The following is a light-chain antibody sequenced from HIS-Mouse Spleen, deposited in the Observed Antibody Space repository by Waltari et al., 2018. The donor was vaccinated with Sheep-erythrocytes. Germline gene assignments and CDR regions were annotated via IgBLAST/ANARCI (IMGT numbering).Light chain of an antibody. CDR2: DVS. CDR1: SSDVGGYNY. J-gene: IGLJ1*01. V-gene: IGLV2-11*01. CDR3: CSYAGSYNHV. Sequence: QSALTQPRSVSGSPGQSVTISCTGTSSDVGGYNYVSWYQQPQGKAPTLMIYDVSNRPSGVPDRFSGSKSGNTASLTISGLQAEDEADYYCCSYAGSYNHVFATGTKVTVL.